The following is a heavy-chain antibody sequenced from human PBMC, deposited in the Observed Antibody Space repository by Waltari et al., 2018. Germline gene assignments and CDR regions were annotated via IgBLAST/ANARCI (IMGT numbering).Heavy chain of an antibody. CDR3: AKDGSGGNSADWRFFDY. V-gene: IGHV3-9*03. J-gene: IGHJ4*02. D-gene: IGHD2-21*02. Sequence: EVHLVESGGGLVQPGRSLRLSCAASGFAFEHYGMHWVRRAPGKGLEWVSCINWSGTSIGYADSVKGRFTSSRDNDKSSLYLQMDSLRAEDMAFYYCAKDGSGGNSADWRFFDYWGQGTLVSVST. CDR1: GFAFEHYG. CDR2: INWSGTSI.